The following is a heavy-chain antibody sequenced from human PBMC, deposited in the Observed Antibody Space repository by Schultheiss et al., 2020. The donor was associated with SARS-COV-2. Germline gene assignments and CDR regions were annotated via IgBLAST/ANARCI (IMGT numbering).Heavy chain of an antibody. Sequence: SETLSLTCTVSGGSISSGGYYWSWIRQPPGKGLEWIGYIYYSGSTYYNPSLKSRVTISVDTSKNQFSLKLSSVTAADTAVYYCARAFTGDAFDIWGQGTMVTVSS. CDR1: GGSISSGGYY. CDR3: ARAFTGDAFDI. D-gene: IGHD1-14*01. CDR2: IYYSGST. V-gene: IGHV4-30-4*01. J-gene: IGHJ3*02.